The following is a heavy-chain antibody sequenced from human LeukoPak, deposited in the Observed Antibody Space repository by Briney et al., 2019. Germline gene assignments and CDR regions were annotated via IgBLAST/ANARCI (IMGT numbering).Heavy chain of an antibody. CDR2: ITSSGTYI. J-gene: IGHJ4*02. D-gene: IGHD4-17*01. CDR3: ARQRLYGRLGYFDY. CDR1: GFTFNNYN. Sequence: PGGSLRLSCAASGFTFNNYNMNWVRQAPGKALEWVSSITSSGTYIFYADSVKGRFTISRDNSKNTLYLQMNSLRAEDTAVYYCARQRLYGRLGYFDYWGQGTLVTVSS. V-gene: IGHV3-21*04.